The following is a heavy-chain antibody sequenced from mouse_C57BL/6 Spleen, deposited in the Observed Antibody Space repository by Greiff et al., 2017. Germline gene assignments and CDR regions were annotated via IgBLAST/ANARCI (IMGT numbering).Heavy chain of an antibody. CDR3: AREGGAWFAY. Sequence: QVQLQQPGAELVKPGASVKLSCKASGYTFTSYWMHWVKQRPGQGLEWIGMIHPNSGSTNYNEKFKSKATLTVDKSSSTAYMQLGSLTSEDSAVYYCAREGGAWFAYWGQGTLVTVSA. CDR1: GYTFTSYW. V-gene: IGHV1-64*01. J-gene: IGHJ3*01. CDR2: IHPNSGST.